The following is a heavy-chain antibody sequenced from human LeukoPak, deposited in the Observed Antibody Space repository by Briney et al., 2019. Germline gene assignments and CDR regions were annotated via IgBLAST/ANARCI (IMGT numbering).Heavy chain of an antibody. Sequence: SETLSLTCAVYGGSFSGYYWSWIRQPPGKGLEWIGYVYYSGSTNYNPSLKSRLTISVDTSKNQFSLRLSSVTVADTAVYYCARHLSSGWSDYWGQGTLVTVSS. CDR1: GGSFSGYY. D-gene: IGHD6-19*01. V-gene: IGHV4-59*08. CDR3: ARHLSSGWSDY. CDR2: VYYSGST. J-gene: IGHJ4*02.